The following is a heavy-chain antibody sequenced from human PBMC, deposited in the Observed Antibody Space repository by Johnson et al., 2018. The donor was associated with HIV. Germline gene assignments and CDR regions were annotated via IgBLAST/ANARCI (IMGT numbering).Heavy chain of an antibody. V-gene: IGHV3-23*04. CDR3: ASWHGDYGNAFDI. Sequence: VQLVESGGGLVQPGGSLRLSCAASGFTFSSYAMSWVRQAPGNGLEWVSAISGSGGSTYYADSVKGRFTISRDNSKNTLYLQMNSLRAEDTAVYYCASWHGDYGNAFDIWGQGTMVTVSS. J-gene: IGHJ3*02. D-gene: IGHD4-17*01. CDR1: GFTFSSYA. CDR2: ISGSGGST.